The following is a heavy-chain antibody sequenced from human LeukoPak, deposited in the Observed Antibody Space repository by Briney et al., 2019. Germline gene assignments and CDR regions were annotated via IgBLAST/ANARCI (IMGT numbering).Heavy chain of an antibody. CDR2: MSYDGSNK. CDR1: GFTFSSYA. Sequence: TGGSLRLSCAASGFTFSSYAMHWVRQAPGKGLEWVAVMSYDGSNKHYADSVKGRFTISRDNSKNTLYLQMNSLRAEDTAVYYCARERLMVYADWGQGTLVTVSS. V-gene: IGHV3-30*04. J-gene: IGHJ4*02. CDR3: ARERLMVYAD. D-gene: IGHD2-8*01.